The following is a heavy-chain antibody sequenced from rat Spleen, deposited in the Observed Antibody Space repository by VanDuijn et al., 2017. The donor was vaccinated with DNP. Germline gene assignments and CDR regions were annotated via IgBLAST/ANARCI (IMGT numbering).Heavy chain of an antibody. CDR3: ARQRPYSSYIWDY. J-gene: IGHJ2*01. D-gene: IGHD1-2*01. CDR2: ISYDGSST. V-gene: IGHV5-29*01. Sequence: EVQLVESDGGLVQPGRSLKLSCAASGFTFSDYYMAWVRQAPTKGLEWVATISYDGSSTYYRDSVKGRFTISRDNAKSTLYLQMDSLRSEDTATYYCARQRPYSSYIWDYWGQGVMVTVSS. CDR1: GFTFSDYY.